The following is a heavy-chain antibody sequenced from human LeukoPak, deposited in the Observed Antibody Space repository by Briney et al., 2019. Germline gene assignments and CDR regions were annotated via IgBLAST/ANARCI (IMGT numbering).Heavy chain of an antibody. CDR3: AHRYYSDSSGIRTCDY. CDR2: IYWNDDK. CDR1: GFSLRTRGVG. Sequence: YGPTLVNPPQTLTLTCTFSGFSLRTRGVGVGWIRQPQERALDWLQPIYWNDDKRYTPSLKTRLTITKYTSKSQVVLTMTNMDPVDTATYYCAHRYYSDSSGIRTCDYWGQGTLVTVSS. J-gene: IGHJ4*02. D-gene: IGHD3-22*01. V-gene: IGHV2-5*01.